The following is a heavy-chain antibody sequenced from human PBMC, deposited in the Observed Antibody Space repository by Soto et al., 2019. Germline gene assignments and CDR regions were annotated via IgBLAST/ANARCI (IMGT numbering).Heavy chain of an antibody. CDR2: IYYSGST. J-gene: IGHJ6*02. V-gene: IGHV4-31*03. CDR1: GGSISSGGFY. Sequence: SETLSPTCTVSGGSISSGGFYWSWVRQHPGKGLEWIGYIYYSGSTYYNPSLKSRVTISVDTSKNQFSLKLSSVTAADTAVYYCARDAVVVPAANHYYYGMDVWGQGTTVTVSS. D-gene: IGHD2-2*01. CDR3: ARDAVVVPAANHYYYGMDV.